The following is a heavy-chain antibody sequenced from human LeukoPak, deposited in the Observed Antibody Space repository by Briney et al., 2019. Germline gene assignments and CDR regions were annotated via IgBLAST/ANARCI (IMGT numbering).Heavy chain of an antibody. CDR3: ARVRASNYYFDY. CDR1: GFTFRSYS. V-gene: IGHV3-21*01. CDR2: ISYSSSYI. J-gene: IGHJ4*02. D-gene: IGHD1-1*01. Sequence: GSLRLSCAASGFTFRSYSMNWVRQAPGKGLEWVSSISYSSSYIYYADSVKGRFTISRDNAKNSLYLQMNSLRAEDTAVYYCARVRASNYYFDYWGQGTLVTVSS.